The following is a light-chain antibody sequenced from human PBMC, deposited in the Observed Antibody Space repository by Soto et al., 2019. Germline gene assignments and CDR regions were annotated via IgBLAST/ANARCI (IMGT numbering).Light chain of an antibody. Sequence: DIQMTQSPSSLSASVGDRVTITCRASQTISSYLNWYQQNPGKAPKLLIYAASSLQSGVPSRFSRSGSGTDFTLTISSLQPEDFATYYCQQSSSIPYTFGQGTKLEIK. CDR3: QQSSSIPYT. CDR2: AAS. J-gene: IGKJ2*01. V-gene: IGKV1-39*01. CDR1: QTISSY.